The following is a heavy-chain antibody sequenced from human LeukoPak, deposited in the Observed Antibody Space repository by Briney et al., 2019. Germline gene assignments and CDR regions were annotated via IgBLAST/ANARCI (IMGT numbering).Heavy chain of an antibody. CDR1: GYSLTSYG. CDR2: IYPGDSDT. V-gene: IGHV5-51*01. Sequence: GESLKISCKGSGYSLTSYGIGWVRQMPGKGLEWMGIIYPGDSDTRSSPSFQGQVTISADKSISTAYLQGSSLKASDTAMYYCARHDSSGWYYYFDYWGQGTLVTVSS. CDR3: ARHDSSGWYYYFDY. J-gene: IGHJ4*02. D-gene: IGHD6-19*01.